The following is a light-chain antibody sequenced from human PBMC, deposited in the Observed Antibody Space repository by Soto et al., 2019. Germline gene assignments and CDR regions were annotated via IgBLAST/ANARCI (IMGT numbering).Light chain of an antibody. CDR3: SSYTSSSTLVV. CDR2: EVS. CDR1: SSDVGGYNY. J-gene: IGLJ3*02. Sequence: QSALTQPASVSGSPGQSITISCTGTSSDVGGYNYVSWYQQHPGKAPKLMICEVSNRPSGVSNRFSGSKSGNTASLTISGLQAEDEADHYCSSYTSSSTLVVFGGGTKVTVL. V-gene: IGLV2-14*01.